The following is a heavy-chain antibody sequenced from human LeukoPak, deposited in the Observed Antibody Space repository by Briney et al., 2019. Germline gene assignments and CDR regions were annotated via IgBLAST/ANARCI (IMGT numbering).Heavy chain of an antibody. J-gene: IGHJ3*02. CDR2: INPNSGGP. CDR3: ARVLVPAATDDAFDI. Sequence: ASVKVSCKASGYTFTGYYMHWVRQAPGQGLEWMGLINPNSGGPNYAQKFQGRGTMPRYTSISTAYMELSRLRSDDTAVYYCARVLVPAATDDAFDIWGQGTMVTVSS. V-gene: IGHV1-2*02. CDR1: GYTFTGYY. D-gene: IGHD2-2*01.